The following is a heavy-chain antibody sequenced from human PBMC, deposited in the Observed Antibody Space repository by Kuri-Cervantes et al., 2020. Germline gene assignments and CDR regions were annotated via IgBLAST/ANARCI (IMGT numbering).Heavy chain of an antibody. CDR1: GYTFTGYY. V-gene: IGHV1-8*02. CDR3: ARGRYDFWSGYWDYYYYYGMDV. J-gene: IGHJ6*02. D-gene: IGHD3-3*01. CDR2: INPNSGNT. Sequence: ASVKVSCKASGYTFTGYYMHWVRQAPGQGLEWMGWINPNSGNTGYAQKFQGRVTMTRNTSISTAYMELSSLRSEDTAVYYCARGRYDFWSGYWDYYYYYGMDVWGQGTTVTVSS.